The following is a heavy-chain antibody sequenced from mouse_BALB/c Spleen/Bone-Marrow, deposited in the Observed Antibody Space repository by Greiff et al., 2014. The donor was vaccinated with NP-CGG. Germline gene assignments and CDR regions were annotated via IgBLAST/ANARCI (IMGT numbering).Heavy chain of an antibody. J-gene: IGHJ4*01. V-gene: IGHV14-3*02. CDR1: GFNIKDTY. CDR3: SSYAMDY. CDR2: IDPANGNT. Sequence: DVKLVESGAELVKPGASVKLSCTASGFNIKDTYMHWAKQRPEQGLEWIGRIDPANGNTKYDPKFQGKATITADTSSNTAYLQLSSLTSEDTAVYYGSSYAMDYWGQGTSVTVSS.